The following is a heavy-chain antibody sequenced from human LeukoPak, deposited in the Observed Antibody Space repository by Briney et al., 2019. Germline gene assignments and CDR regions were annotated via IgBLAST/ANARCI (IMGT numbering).Heavy chain of an antibody. V-gene: IGHV4-59*12. CDR3: ARVHDYGDQEGDY. CDR1: GGSISSYY. Sequence: SETLSLTCTVSGGSISSYYWSWIRQPPGKGLEWIGYIYYSGSTNYNPSLKSRVTISVDTSKNQFSLKLSSVTAVDTAVYYCARVHDYGDQEGDYWGQGTLVTVSS. CDR2: IYYSGST. J-gene: IGHJ4*02. D-gene: IGHD4-17*01.